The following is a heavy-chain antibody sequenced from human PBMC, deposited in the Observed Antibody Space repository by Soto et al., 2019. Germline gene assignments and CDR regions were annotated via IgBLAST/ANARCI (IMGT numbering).Heavy chain of an antibody. D-gene: IGHD6-19*01. CDR2: IYYSGST. J-gene: IGHJ6*02. CDR3: ARDEPIAVAGAPGGYYYYGMDV. Sequence: QVQLQESGPGLVKPSETLSLTCTVSGGSISSYYWSWIRQPPGKGLEWIGYIYYSGSTNYNPSLKRRGTISVDTSKNQFSLKLSSVTAADTAVYYCARDEPIAVAGAPGGYYYYGMDVWGQGTTVTVSS. V-gene: IGHV4-59*01. CDR1: GGSISSYY.